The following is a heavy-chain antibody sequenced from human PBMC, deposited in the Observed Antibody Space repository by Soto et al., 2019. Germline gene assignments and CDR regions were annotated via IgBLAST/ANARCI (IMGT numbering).Heavy chain of an antibody. CDR1: GFTLSRYG. Sequence: GGSLRLSCAASGFTLSRYGMHWVRQAPGRGLEWVAVISFAGSNKYYGDSVKGRFSISRDNSKNTLYLQMNSLRAEDTAVYYCAKDSSREVPALTRGWVGMDVWGQGTTVTVAS. CDR3: AKDSSREVPALTRGWVGMDV. CDR2: ISFAGSNK. V-gene: IGHV3-30*18. D-gene: IGHD2-2*01. J-gene: IGHJ6*02.